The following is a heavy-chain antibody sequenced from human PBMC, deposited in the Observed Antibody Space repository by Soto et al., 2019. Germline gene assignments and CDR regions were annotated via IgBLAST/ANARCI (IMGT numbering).Heavy chain of an antibody. D-gene: IGHD3-22*01. CDR2: IHNSGTS. V-gene: IGHV4-59*01. J-gene: IGHJ5*01. Sequence: KPSETLSLTCTVSGDTSTSYYWGWIRQAPGKGLEWIGHIHNSGTSTHNPSLNGRVTISIDMSKKQFSLKLTSLTSADTAVYYCARDFYDSVGYTWFDSWSQGTLGTVSS. CDR3: ARDFYDSVGYTWFDS. CDR1: GDTSTSYY.